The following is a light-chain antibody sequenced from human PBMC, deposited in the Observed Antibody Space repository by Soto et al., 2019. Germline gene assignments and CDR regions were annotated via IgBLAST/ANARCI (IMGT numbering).Light chain of an antibody. V-gene: IGLV2-11*01. J-gene: IGLJ3*02. CDR1: SSDVGGYNH. Sequence: QSALTQPRSVSGSPGQSVTISCTGTSSDVGGYNHVSWYHQHPGKAPKLMIYDVNKRPSGVPDRFSGSKSGNTASLTISGLQAEDEADYYCCSYAGSYIWVFGGGTKVTVL. CDR2: DVN. CDR3: CSYAGSYIWV.